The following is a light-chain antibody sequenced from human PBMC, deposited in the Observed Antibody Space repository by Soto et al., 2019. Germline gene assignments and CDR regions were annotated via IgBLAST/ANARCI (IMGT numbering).Light chain of an antibody. CDR1: QNVSRSL. CDR3: QSYGDSLFT. Sequence: EIVLTQSPGTLSLSPGERSTLSCRASQNVSRSLLAWYQQKPGQAPRPLISGASSRASGIPDRFSGSGSGTDFTLTISRLEPEDFAVYYCQSYGDSLFTFGPGTPVAI. CDR2: GAS. V-gene: IGKV3-20*01. J-gene: IGKJ3*01.